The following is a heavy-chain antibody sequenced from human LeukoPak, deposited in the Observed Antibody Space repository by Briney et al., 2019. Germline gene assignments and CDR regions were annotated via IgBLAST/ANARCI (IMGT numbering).Heavy chain of an antibody. D-gene: IGHD5-12*01. V-gene: IGHV1-2*02. Sequence: ASVKVSCKASGYTFTGYYMHWVRQAPGQGLEWMGWINPNSGGTNYAQKFQGRVTMTEDTSTDTAYMELSSLRSEDTAVYYCALALVAYSGYDYHWFDPWGQGTLVTVSS. J-gene: IGHJ5*02. CDR2: INPNSGGT. CDR3: ALALVAYSGYDYHWFDP. CDR1: GYTFTGYY.